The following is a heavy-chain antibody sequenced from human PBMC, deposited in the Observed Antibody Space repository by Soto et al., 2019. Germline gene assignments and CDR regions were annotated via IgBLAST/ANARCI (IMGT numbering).Heavy chain of an antibody. CDR1: GGPIINSDFY. J-gene: IGHJ4*02. V-gene: IGHV4-30-4*01. Sequence: SETLSLTCTVSGGPIINSDFYWSWIRQPPGKGLEWIGYIYYSGNTYYNPSLKSRVMISVDTSKNQFSLNLSSVTAADPAVYFCARDTRDGYYFEYWGQG. CDR2: IYYSGNT. D-gene: IGHD1-26*01. CDR3: ARDTRDGYYFEY.